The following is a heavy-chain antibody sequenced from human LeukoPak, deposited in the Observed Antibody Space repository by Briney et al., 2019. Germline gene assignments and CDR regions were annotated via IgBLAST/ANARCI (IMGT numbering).Heavy chain of an antibody. Sequence: ASVKVSCKASGYTFTMYDITWVRQAPGHGLEWMGWISTSSGKTNYAQKVRGRVTMTTDTSTTTAYMELRSLRSDDTAVYYCVRGGYSSGYDYWGQGTLVTVSS. CDR1: GYTFTMYD. V-gene: IGHV1-18*01. J-gene: IGHJ4*02. CDR3: VRGGYSSGYDY. CDR2: ISTSSGKT. D-gene: IGHD5-18*01.